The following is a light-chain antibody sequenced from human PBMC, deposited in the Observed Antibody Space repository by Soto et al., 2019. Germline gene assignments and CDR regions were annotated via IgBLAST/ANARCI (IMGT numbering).Light chain of an antibody. CDR3: QSFDRSLNSWV. CDR2: GFT. Sequence: QSVLTQPPSVSGAPGQRVTISCSGNSSNIGAGYDAHWYQLLPGTAPKLLIFGFTSRPSGVPDRFSGSKSDTSASLAITGLQADAEAYYYCQSFDRSLNSWVFGGGTKLTVL. CDR1: SSNIGAGYD. V-gene: IGLV1-40*01. J-gene: IGLJ3*02.